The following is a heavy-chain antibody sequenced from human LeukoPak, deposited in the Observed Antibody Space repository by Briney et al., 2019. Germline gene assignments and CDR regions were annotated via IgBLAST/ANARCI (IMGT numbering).Heavy chain of an antibody. CDR1: GFTFSSYS. D-gene: IGHD6-13*01. Sequence: GGSLRLSCAASGFTFSSYSMNWVRQAPGKGLERVSSIDFTSRYINNADSVKGRFTTSRDNAKNSLDLQMNSLKVEDTAVYYCATPAAGPGAEYSLYWGQGTLVIVSS. V-gene: IGHV3-21*01. CDR3: ATPAAGPGAEYSLY. J-gene: IGHJ1*01. CDR2: IDFTSRYI.